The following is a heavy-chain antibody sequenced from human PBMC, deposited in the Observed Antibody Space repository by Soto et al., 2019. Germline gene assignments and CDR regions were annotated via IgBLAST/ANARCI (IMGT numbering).Heavy chain of an antibody. Sequence: GGSLRLSCAASGFTFSSYAMHWVRQAPGKGLEWVAVISYDGSNKYYADSVKGRFTISRDNSKNTLYLQMNSLRAEDTAVYYCARGYSNCPLDYGMDVWGQGTTVTVSS. V-gene: IGHV3-30-3*01. CDR2: ISYDGSNK. D-gene: IGHD4-4*01. CDR1: GFTFSSYA. CDR3: ARGYSNCPLDYGMDV. J-gene: IGHJ6*02.